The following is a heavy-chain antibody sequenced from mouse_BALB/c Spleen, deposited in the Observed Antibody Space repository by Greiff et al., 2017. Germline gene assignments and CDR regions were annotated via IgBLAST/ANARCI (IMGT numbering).Heavy chain of an antibody. D-gene: IGHD1-1*01. CDR1: GYTFTDYA. CDR3: ARGYGSSYDAMDY. V-gene: IGHV1S137*01. Sequence: QVHVKQSGAELVRPGVSVKISCKGSGYTFTDYAMHWVKQSHAKSLEWIGVISTYYGDASYNQKFKGKATMTVDKSSSTAYMELARLTSEDSAIYYCARGYGSSYDAMDYWGQGTSVTVSS. J-gene: IGHJ4*01. CDR2: ISTYYGDA.